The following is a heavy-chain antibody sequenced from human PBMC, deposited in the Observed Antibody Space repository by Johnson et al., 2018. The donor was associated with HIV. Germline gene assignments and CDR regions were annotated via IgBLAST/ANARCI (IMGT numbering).Heavy chain of an antibody. J-gene: IGHJ3*02. CDR2: ISSSGSTI. CDR1: GFTFSDYY. D-gene: IGHD6-6*01. CDR3: ATLSLIAAPDPFDI. Sequence: QVQLVESGGGLVQPGGSLRLSCAASGFTFSDYYMSWIRQAPGKGLEWVSYISSSGSTIYDADSVKGRFPISRDNSKNTRYLQMNSLRAEDTAVYYCATLSLIAAPDPFDIWGQGTMVTVSS. V-gene: IGHV3-11*04.